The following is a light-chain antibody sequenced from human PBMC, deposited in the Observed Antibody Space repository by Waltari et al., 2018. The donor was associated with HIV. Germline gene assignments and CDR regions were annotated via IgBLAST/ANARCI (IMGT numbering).Light chain of an antibody. J-gene: IGLJ2*01. CDR3: SSYRSSYTLDIV. Sequence: QSALTQPASVSGSLRQSITISCTGTTSDVGGYNRVFWYQQHPDKAPKLIIDDVTNRPSGVSNRFSGSKSGNTASLTISGLRAEDEAYYYCSSYRSSYTLDIVFGGGTKLTVL. CDR2: DVT. CDR1: TSDVGGYNR. V-gene: IGLV2-14*03.